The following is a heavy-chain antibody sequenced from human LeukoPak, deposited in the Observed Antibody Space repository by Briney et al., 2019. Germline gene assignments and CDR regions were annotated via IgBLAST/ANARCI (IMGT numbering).Heavy chain of an antibody. CDR1: GFTFSNDP. CDR2: ISNDGSPK. CDR3: ARGESVAMGSIDY. J-gene: IGHJ4*02. V-gene: IGHV3-30*01. Sequence: GRSLRLSCAASGFTFSNDPMHWVRHAPGKGLDWVAVISNDGSPKYYADSVKGRFTISRDNSKNTLFLQMDSMTTEDSAVYFCARGESVAMGSIDYWGQGTLVTVSS. D-gene: IGHD2-2*01.